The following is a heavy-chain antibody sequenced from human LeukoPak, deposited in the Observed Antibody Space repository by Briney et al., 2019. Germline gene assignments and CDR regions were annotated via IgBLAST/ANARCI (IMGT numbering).Heavy chain of an antibody. CDR1: GYTFTSYY. D-gene: IGHD3-3*01. V-gene: IGHV1-46*01. J-gene: IGHJ6*03. Sequence: ASVKVSCKASGYTFTSYYMHWVRQAPGQGLEWMGIINPSGGSTSYAQKFQGRVTITADESTSTAYMELSSLRSEDTAVYYCASGFYDFWSGYRYYYYYMDVWGKGTTVTVSS. CDR3: ASGFYDFWSGYRYYYYYMDV. CDR2: INPSGGST.